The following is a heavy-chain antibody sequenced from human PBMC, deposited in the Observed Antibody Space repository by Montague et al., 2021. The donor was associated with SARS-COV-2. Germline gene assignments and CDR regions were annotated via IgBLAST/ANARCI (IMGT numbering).Heavy chain of an antibody. J-gene: IGHJ6*02. CDR2: ISWNSGRI. D-gene: IGHD1-1*01. CDR3: AKGTTTGYFYGMDV. Sequence: SLRLSCAASGFTFDDYAMHWVRQVPGKGLEWVSGISWNSGRIGYVDSVRGRFTISRDNAKNSLYLQMNSLRAEDTALYFCAKGTTTGYFYGMDVWGQGTTGTVSS. V-gene: IGHV3-9*01. CDR1: GFTFDDYA.